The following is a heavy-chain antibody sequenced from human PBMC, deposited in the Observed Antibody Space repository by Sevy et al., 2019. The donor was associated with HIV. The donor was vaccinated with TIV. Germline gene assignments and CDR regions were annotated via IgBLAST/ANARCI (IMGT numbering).Heavy chain of an antibody. J-gene: IGHJ6*02. CDR2: IGSSSSYI. D-gene: IGHD2-15*01. CDR1: GFTFSSYN. CDR3: ARVVAYCTGGTCFPGYYYGMDV. Sequence: GGSLRLSCAASGFTFSSYNMNWVRQAPGKGLEWVSSIGSSSSYIYYADSVKGRFTVSRDNAKNSLYLQMNSLGAEDTAVYYCARVVAYCTGGTCFPGYYYGMDVWGQGTTVTVSS. V-gene: IGHV3-21*01.